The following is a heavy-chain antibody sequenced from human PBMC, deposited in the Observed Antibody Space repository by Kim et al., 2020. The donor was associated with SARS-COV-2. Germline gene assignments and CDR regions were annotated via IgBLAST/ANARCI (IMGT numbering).Heavy chain of an antibody. D-gene: IGHD3-3*01. CDR2: ISGDGGST. V-gene: IGHV3-43*02. Sequence: GGSLRLSCAASGFTFDDYAMHWVRQAPGKGLEWVSLISGDGGSTYYADSVKGRFTISRDNSKNSLYLQMNSLRTEDTALYYCAKDFSPWSGYYYYYYYYYMDVWGKGTTVTVSS. CDR3: AKDFSPWSGYYYYYYYYYMDV. J-gene: IGHJ6*03. CDR1: GFTFDDYA.